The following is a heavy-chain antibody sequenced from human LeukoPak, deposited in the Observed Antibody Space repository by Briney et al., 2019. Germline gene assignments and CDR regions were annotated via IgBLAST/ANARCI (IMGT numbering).Heavy chain of an antibody. CDR3: ARDSGSYYYYMDV. J-gene: IGHJ6*03. D-gene: IGHD1-26*01. CDR2: IYTSGST. Sequence: SGTLSLTCPVSGGSLSSYYRSWFRQPAGKGREGIGRIYTSGSTNYNPSLKSRVTMSVDTSKNQFSLKLSSVTAADTAVYYCARDSGSYYYYMDVWGKGTTVTVSS. CDR1: GGSLSSYY. V-gene: IGHV4-4*07.